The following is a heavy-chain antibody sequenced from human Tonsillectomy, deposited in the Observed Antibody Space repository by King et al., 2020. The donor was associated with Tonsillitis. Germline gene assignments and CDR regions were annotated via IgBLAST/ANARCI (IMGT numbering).Heavy chain of an antibody. CDR1: GFTFSSDA. D-gene: IGHD6-19*01. CDR2: ISGIGGST. Sequence: VQLVESGGGLVQPGGSLRLSCAASGFTFSSDAMIWVRQAPGKGLEWGSAISGIGGSTYYADSVQGRFTISRDNSKNTLYLQMNSLRAEDTAVYYCAKAMYSSGWYEPFDYWGQGTLVTVSS. J-gene: IGHJ4*02. CDR3: AKAMYSSGWYEPFDY. V-gene: IGHV3-23*04.